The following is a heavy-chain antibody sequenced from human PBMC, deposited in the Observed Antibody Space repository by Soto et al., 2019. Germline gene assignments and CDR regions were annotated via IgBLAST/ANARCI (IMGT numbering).Heavy chain of an antibody. V-gene: IGHV2-5*01. CDR3: ARLYDPYYFDS. J-gene: IGHJ4*02. D-gene: IGHD2-2*02. CDR1: GFSLTTSAVA. Sequence: QITLKESGPTLVKPTQTLTLTCTFSGFSLTTSAVAVGWIRQPPGKALEWLAIIYGSDDKFYSPSLKSRLTITKDTSTSQVVLTMTNMVPVDTATYYCARLYDPYYFDSWGQGTLVTVSS. CDR2: IYGSDDK.